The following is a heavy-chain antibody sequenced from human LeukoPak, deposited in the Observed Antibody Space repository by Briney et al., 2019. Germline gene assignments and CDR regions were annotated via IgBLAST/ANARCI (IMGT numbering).Heavy chain of an antibody. Sequence: SETLSLTCSVSGGSISNYYWSWIRQPPGKGLEWIGYIYSSRSTNYNPSLKSRVTISVDASKIQFSLRLSSVTAADTAVYYCARHRGNWSFDSWGQGTLVTVSS. V-gene: IGHV4-4*09. D-gene: IGHD1-1*01. CDR1: GGSISNYY. CDR3: ARHRGNWSFDS. J-gene: IGHJ4*02. CDR2: IYSSRST.